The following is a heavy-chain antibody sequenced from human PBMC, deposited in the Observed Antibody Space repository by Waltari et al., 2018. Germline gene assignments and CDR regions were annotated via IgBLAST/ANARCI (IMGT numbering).Heavy chain of an antibody. V-gene: IGHV1-69*10. J-gene: IGHJ6*02. CDR1: GGTFSSYA. CDR2: IIPILGIA. CDR3: ASITIFVTTYYYYGMDV. D-gene: IGHD3-3*01. Sequence: QVQLVQSGAEVKKPGSSVKVSCKASGGTFSSYAISWVRQAPGQGLEWMGGIIPILGIANYAQKFQGRVTITADKSTSTAYMELSSLRSEDTAVYYSASITIFVTTYYYYGMDVWGQGTTVTVSS.